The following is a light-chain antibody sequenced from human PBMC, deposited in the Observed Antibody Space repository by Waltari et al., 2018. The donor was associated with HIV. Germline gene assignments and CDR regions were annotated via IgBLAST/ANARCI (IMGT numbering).Light chain of an antibody. CDR3: QSYDTSLGVVV. CDR2: GNI. Sequence: QSVLTQPPSMSGAPGQRVTISCTGSSSNFGAGYDVNWYQQLPRATPRLLIYGNIYRPSGVPDRFSGSRSGTSASLAITGLQAEDEADYYCQSYDTSLGVVVFGGGTMLTVL. CDR1: SSNFGAGYD. J-gene: IGLJ2*01. V-gene: IGLV1-40*01.